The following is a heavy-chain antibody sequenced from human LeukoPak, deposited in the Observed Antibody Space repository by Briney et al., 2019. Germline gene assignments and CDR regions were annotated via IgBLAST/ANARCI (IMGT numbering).Heavy chain of an antibody. Sequence: ASVKVSCKASGGTFSSYAISWVRQAPGQGLEWMGRIIPILGIVNYAQKFQGRVTITADKSTSTAYMELSSLRSEDTAVYYCAKARGFGVVIMSYWGQGTLVTVSS. V-gene: IGHV1-69*04. CDR3: AKARGFGVVIMSY. D-gene: IGHD3-3*01. CDR2: IIPILGIV. J-gene: IGHJ4*02. CDR1: GGTFSSYA.